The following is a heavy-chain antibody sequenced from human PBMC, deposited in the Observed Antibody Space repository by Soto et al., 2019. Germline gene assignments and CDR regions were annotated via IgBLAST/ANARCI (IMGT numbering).Heavy chain of an antibody. CDR1: GFTFSSYA. Sequence: PGGSLRLSCAASGFTFSSYAMSWVRQAPGKGLEWVSGISGSGVSTFYADSVKGRFTISRDNSKNTLYLQMNSLRAEDTAVYYCAKADSGSYKFKPDLDFDYWGQGMLVTVSS. D-gene: IGHD1-26*01. V-gene: IGHV3-23*01. CDR3: AKADSGSYKFKPDLDFDY. CDR2: ISGSGVST. J-gene: IGHJ4*02.